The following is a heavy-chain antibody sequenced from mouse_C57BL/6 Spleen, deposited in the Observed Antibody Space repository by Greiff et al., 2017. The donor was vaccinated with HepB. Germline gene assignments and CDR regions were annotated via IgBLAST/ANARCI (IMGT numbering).Heavy chain of an antibody. D-gene: IGHD3-1*01. Sequence: EVQVVESGPGLVKPSQSLSLTCSVTGYSIPSGYYWNWIRQFPGNKLEWMGYISYDGSNNYNPSLKNRISITRDTSKNQFFLKLNSVTTEDTATYYSARGGYPYAMDYWGQGTSVTVSS. CDR3: ARGGYPYAMDY. CDR2: ISYDGSN. J-gene: IGHJ4*01. CDR1: GYSIPSGYY. V-gene: IGHV3-6*01.